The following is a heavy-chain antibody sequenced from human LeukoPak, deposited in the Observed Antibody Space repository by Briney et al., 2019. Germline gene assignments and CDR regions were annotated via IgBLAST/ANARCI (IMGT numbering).Heavy chain of an antibody. Sequence: GGSLRLSCAASGFTFSSYAMSWVRQAPGKGVQWVSAISGSGGSTYYADSVKGRFTISRDNSKNTLYLQMNSLRAEDTAVYYCAKVYLTYYDFWSGYSRAEYFQHWGQGTLVTVSS. D-gene: IGHD3-3*01. CDR3: AKVYLTYYDFWSGYSRAEYFQH. CDR1: GFTFSSYA. J-gene: IGHJ1*01. CDR2: ISGSGGST. V-gene: IGHV3-23*01.